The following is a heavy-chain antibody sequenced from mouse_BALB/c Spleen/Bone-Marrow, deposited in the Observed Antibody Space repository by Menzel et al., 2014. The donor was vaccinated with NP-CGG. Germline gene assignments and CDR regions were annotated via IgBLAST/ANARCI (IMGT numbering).Heavy chain of an antibody. CDR1: GFTFSDYY. J-gene: IGHJ4*01. Sequence: EVNVVESGGGLVKPGGSLKLSLSASGFTFSDYYMDWVRQTPEKRLEWVAIISDGGSYTYYPDSVKGRFTISRDNAKNNLYLQMSSLKSDDTAMYYCARDRAYYRYDGYYYAMDYWGQGTSVTVSS. V-gene: IGHV5-4*02. CDR2: ISDGGSYT. CDR3: ARDRAYYRYDGYYYAMDY. D-gene: IGHD2-14*01.